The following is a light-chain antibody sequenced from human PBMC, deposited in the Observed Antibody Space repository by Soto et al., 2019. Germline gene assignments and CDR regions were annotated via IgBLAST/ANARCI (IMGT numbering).Light chain of an antibody. CDR2: AAS. Sequence: IQLTQSPSSLSASVGDRVTITCRASQGINSFLAWYQQKPGKAPKLLIYAASTLQSGVPSRFSGSGSGTEFTLTISSLQPEDVATYYCLQLNTYPWTFGQGTKVDIK. J-gene: IGKJ1*01. V-gene: IGKV1-9*01. CDR1: QGINSF. CDR3: LQLNTYPWT.